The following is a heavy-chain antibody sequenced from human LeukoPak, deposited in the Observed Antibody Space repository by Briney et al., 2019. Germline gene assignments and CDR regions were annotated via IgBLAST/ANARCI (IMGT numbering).Heavy chain of an antibody. CDR3: ARGDYDILTGPNLWFDY. CDR1: GGSINSGGYY. D-gene: IGHD3-9*01. Sequence: SETLSLTRTVSGGSINSGGYYWGWIRQPPGKGLEWIGSIYYSGSMYHNRSLRSRVTISVDTSKNQFSLKLSSVTAADTAVYYCARGDYDILTGPNLWFDYWGQGTLVTVSS. V-gene: IGHV4-39*07. J-gene: IGHJ4*02. CDR2: IYYSGSM.